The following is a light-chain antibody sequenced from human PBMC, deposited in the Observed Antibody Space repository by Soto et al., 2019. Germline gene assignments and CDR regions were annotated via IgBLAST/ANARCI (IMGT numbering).Light chain of an antibody. CDR3: SSYGGSDNLI. J-gene: IGLJ2*01. CDR1: SSDVGGYNC. V-gene: IGLV2-8*01. CDR2: EDI. Sequence: QSALTQPPSASGSPGQSVTISCTGSSSDVGGYNCVSWFQQHPGKAPKLMIFEDIKRPSGVPDRFSASKSGNTASLTVSGLQAEDEAYYYCSSYGGSDNLIFGGGTQLTVL.